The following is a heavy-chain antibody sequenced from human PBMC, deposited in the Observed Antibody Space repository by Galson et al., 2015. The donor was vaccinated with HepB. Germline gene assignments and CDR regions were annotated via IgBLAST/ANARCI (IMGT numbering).Heavy chain of an antibody. CDR2: IYFTENT. D-gene: IGHD2-21*01. Sequence: ETLSLTCSVSGVSIRNNRYYWGWIRQSPGKGLEWLGNIYFTENTYYNPSLNGRLTVTQDKSKNHFSLNLRSVTAADTAVYYCARAADDSRTYLWSDWGQGTRVIVSS. V-gene: IGHV4-39*02. CDR3: ARAADDSRTYLWSD. J-gene: IGHJ4*02. CDR1: GVSIRNNRYY.